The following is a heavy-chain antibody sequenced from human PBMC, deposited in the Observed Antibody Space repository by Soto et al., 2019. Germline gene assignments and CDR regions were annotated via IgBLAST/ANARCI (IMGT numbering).Heavy chain of an antibody. Sequence: SETLSLTCTVSGGSISSGDCYWSWIRQPPGKGLEWIGYIYYSGSTYYNPSLKSRVTISVDTSKNQFSLKLSSVTAADTAVYYCARDRGRYDSSGYYGLCDYWGQGTLVTVSS. V-gene: IGHV4-30-4*01. CDR3: ARDRGRYDSSGYYGLCDY. CDR2: IYYSGST. D-gene: IGHD3-22*01. J-gene: IGHJ4*02. CDR1: GGSISSGDCY.